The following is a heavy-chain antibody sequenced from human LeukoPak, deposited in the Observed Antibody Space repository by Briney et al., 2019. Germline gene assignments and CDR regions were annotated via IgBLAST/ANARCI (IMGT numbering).Heavy chain of an antibody. J-gene: IGHJ4*02. CDR2: INWDGGST. D-gene: IGHD3-16*02. CDR3: ARDGYYDYVWGSYRLFDY. V-gene: IGHV3-20*04. CDR1: GFTFDDYG. Sequence: PGGSLRLSCAASGFTFDDYGMSWVRQAPEKGLEWVSGINWDGGSTGYADSVKGRFTISRDNAKNSLYLQMNSLRAEDTALYYCARDGYYDYVWGSYRLFDYWGQGTLVTVSS.